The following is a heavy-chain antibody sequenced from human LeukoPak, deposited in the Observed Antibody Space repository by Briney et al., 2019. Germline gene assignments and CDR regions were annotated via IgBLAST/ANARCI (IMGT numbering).Heavy chain of an antibody. CDR1: GFTFSSSW. V-gene: IGHV3-7*01. CDR3: ARVGRSYYYYYMDA. CDR2: IKQDGSEQ. J-gene: IGHJ6*03. Sequence: PGGSLRLSCSASGFTFSSSWMTWVRQAPGKGLEWVANIKQDGSEQYTADSLKGRFTISRDNDKKLVFLQMNSLRVDDTAVYYCARVGRSYYYYYMDAWGKGTTVIVFS.